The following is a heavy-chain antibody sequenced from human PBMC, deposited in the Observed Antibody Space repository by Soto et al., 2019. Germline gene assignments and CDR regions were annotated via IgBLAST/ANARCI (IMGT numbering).Heavy chain of an antibody. J-gene: IGHJ4*02. D-gene: IGHD4-4*01. Sequence: VQLQQWGAGLLKPSETLSLTCAVYGGSFSGYHWSWFRQPPGKGLEWIGEINPSGSINYNPSINSRVTISVDTSKNQFSLNLSSVTAADTAVYYCATFVGATTVTRGSPRDYWGQGTLVTVSS. CDR1: GGSFSGYH. CDR2: INPSGSI. V-gene: IGHV4-34*01. CDR3: ATFVGATTVTRGSPRDY.